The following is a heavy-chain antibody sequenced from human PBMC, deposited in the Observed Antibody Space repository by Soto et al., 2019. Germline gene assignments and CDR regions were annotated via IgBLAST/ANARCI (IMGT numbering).Heavy chain of an antibody. D-gene: IGHD2-21*02. J-gene: IGHJ6*02. CDR1: GFTFSSYS. CDR3: ARDWVEGVCSYGMDV. CDR2: ISSSSSTI. V-gene: IGHV3-48*01. Sequence: EVQLVESGGGLVQPGGSLRLSCAASGFTFSSYSMNWVRQAPGKGLEWVSYISSSSSTIYYADSVKGRFTISRDNAKNSLYLQMNSLRAEDTAVYYCARDWVEGVCSYGMDVWGQGTTVTVSS.